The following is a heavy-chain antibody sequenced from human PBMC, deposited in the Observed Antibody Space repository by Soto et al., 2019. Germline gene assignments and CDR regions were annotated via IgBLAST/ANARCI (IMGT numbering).Heavy chain of an antibody. J-gene: IGHJ3*02. Sequence: SETLSLTCTVSGGSISSGGYYWSWIRQHPGKGLEWIGYIYYSGSTYYNPSLKSRVTISVDTSKNQFSLKLSSVTAADTAVYYCARDQAIAFDIWGQGTMVTVSS. CDR1: GGSISSGGYY. CDR3: ARDQAIAFDI. V-gene: IGHV4-31*03. D-gene: IGHD2-2*02. CDR2: IYYSGST.